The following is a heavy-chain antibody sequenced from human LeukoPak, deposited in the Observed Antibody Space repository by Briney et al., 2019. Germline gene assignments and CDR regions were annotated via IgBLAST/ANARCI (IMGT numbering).Heavy chain of an antibody. J-gene: IGHJ4*02. D-gene: IGHD6-6*01. CDR1: GYSISSGYY. Sequence: PSETLSLACTVSGYSISSGYYWGWIRQPPGKGLEWIGSIYHSGSTYYNPSLKSRVTILVDTSKNHFSLELSSVTAADTAVYYCARGPSYDSSLQGFDYWGQGTLVTVSS. V-gene: IGHV4-38-2*02. CDR2: IYHSGST. CDR3: ARGPSYDSSLQGFDY.